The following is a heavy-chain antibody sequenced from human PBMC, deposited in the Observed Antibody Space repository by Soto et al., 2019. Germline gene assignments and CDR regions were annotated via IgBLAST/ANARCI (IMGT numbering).Heavy chain of an antibody. V-gene: IGHV4-31*03. J-gene: IGHJ5*02. CDR3: AGRSPVATAP. CDR2: IYYSGST. Sequence: QVQLQESGPGLVKPSQTLSLTCTVSGGSISSGGYYWSWIRQHPGQGLEWIGYIYYSGSTYYNPAPDDRLPLSVQPSTNESSLKRSSATAADTAVSYCAGRSPVATAPWGQGPLVIVSS. D-gene: IGHD2-21*02. CDR1: GGSISSGGYY.